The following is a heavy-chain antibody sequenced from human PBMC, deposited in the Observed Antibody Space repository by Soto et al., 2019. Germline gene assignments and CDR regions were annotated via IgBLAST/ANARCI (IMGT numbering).Heavy chain of an antibody. CDR3: ARGGGSDSFDY. J-gene: IGHJ4*02. CDR1: GASITFGGYS. CDR2: INHLETT. D-gene: IGHD1-26*01. V-gene: IGHV4-30-2*01. Sequence: SETLSLTCTVSGASITFGGYSWSWIRQTPGKGLEWIGYINHLETTFYNPSFESRLTLSIDRAKIQFSLKLHSMSAADRAVYFCARGGGSDSFDYWGQGILVTVSS.